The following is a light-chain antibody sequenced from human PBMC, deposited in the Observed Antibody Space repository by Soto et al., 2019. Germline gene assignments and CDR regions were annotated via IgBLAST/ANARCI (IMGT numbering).Light chain of an antibody. CDR1: QSVNTN. V-gene: IGKV3-15*01. CDR3: QQYNNWWT. Sequence: EIVMTQSPATLSVSPGERATLSCRASQSVNTNLAWYQQKPGQAPRLLIYGASTRATGIPARFSGSGSGTEFTLTISSLQSEDFAVYHCQQYNNWWTFGQGTKVEIK. J-gene: IGKJ1*01. CDR2: GAS.